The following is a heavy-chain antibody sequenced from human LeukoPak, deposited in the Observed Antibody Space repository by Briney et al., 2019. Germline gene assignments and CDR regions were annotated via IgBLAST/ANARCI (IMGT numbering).Heavy chain of an antibody. D-gene: IGHD2-21*02. Sequence: GGSLGLSCAASGFTVSSNYMSWVRQAPGKGLEWVSVIYSGGSTYYADSVKGRFTISRDNSKNTLYLQMNSLRAEDTAVYYCASISGDCCGDAFDIWGQGTMVTVSS. CDR2: IYSGGST. J-gene: IGHJ3*02. CDR1: GFTVSSNY. CDR3: ASISGDCCGDAFDI. V-gene: IGHV3-66*01.